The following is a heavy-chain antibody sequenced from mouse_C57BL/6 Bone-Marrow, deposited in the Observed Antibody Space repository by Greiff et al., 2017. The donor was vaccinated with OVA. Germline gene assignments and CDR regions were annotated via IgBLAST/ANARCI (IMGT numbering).Heavy chain of an antibody. Sequence: QVQLKESGPGLVAPSQSLSITCTVSGFSLTSYAISWVRQPPGKGLEWLGVIWTGGGTNYNSALKSRLSISKDNSKSQVFLKMNSLQTDGTARYYCAILDSSGPYYFDYWGQGTTLTVSS. D-gene: IGHD3-2*02. J-gene: IGHJ2*01. V-gene: IGHV2-9-1*01. CDR3: AILDSSGPYYFDY. CDR2: IWTGGGT. CDR1: GFSLTSYA.